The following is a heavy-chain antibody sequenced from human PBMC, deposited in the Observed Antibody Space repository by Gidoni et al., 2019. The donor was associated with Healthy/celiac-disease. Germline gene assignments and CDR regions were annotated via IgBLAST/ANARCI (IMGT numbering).Heavy chain of an antibody. CDR1: GGSISSYY. D-gene: IGHD2-15*01. V-gene: IGHV4-59*01. J-gene: IGHJ4*02. CDR2: IYYSGST. Sequence: QVQLQESGPGLVKPSETLSLTCTVSGGSISSYYWSWIRQPPGKGLEWIGYIYYSGSTNYNPSLKSRVTISVDTSKNQFSLKLSSVTAADTAVYYCARVRISSYYFDYWGQGTLVTVSS. CDR3: ARVRISSYYFDY.